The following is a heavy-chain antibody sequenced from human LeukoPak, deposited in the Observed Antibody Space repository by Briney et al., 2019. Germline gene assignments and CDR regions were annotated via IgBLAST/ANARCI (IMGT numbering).Heavy chain of an antibody. CDR1: GYTFTSYG. V-gene: IGHV1-18*01. J-gene: IGHJ5*02. D-gene: IGHD6-13*01. CDR3: AREQQLGYLFDP. CDR2: ISAYNGNT. Sequence: GSSVKVSRKASGYTFTSYGISWVRQAPGQGPEWMGWISAYNGNTNYAQKLQGRVTMTTDTSTSTAYMELRSLRSDDTAVYYCAREQQLGYLFDPWGQGTLVTVSS.